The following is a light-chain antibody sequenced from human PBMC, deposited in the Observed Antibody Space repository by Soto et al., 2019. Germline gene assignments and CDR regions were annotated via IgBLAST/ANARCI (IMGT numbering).Light chain of an antibody. V-gene: IGKV3-15*01. CDR2: GAS. CDR1: QSISTS. J-gene: IGKJ4*01. CDR3: QQDNNWPRALT. Sequence: PGARVTLSCRARQSISTSYLTWYQQKPGQAPRLLIYGASTRATGIPARFSGSGSGTEFTLTISSLQSEDFAVYYCQQDNNWPRALTFGGGTKVDIK.